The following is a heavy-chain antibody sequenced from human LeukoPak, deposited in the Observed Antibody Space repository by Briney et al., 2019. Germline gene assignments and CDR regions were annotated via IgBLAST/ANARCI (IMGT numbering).Heavy chain of an antibody. V-gene: IGHV3-7*01. J-gene: IGHJ4*02. CDR2: IREDGSIK. D-gene: IGHD6-13*01. Sequence: PGGSLRLSCAASGSTFSWYWMSWVRQAPGKGLEWVANIREDGSIKYYVDSVKGRLTISRDNAKSSLYLQVDSLRAEDTALYYCARIGYSSSSIDYWGQGTLVTVSS. CDR1: GSTFSWYW. CDR3: ARIGYSSSSIDY.